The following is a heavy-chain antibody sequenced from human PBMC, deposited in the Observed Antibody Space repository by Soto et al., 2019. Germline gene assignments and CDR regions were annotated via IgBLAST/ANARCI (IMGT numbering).Heavy chain of an antibody. D-gene: IGHD2-15*01. J-gene: IGHJ5*02. V-gene: IGHV3-23*01. CDR1: GFSFSTYA. Sequence: EVQLLESGGGLVQPGGSLRLACATSGFSFSTYAMTWVRQAPEKGLEWVSTFNGNGGGTYYADSVKGRFTISRDNSKNTLYLQMDSLRAEDTATYYCAKDNSLHWFDPWGQGTLVTVSS. CDR3: AKDNSLHWFDP. CDR2: FNGNGGGT.